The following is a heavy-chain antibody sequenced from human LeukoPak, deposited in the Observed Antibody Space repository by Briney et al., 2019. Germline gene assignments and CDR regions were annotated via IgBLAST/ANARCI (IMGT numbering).Heavy chain of an antibody. CDR3: ARTRRNYGSGSSHFDY. J-gene: IGHJ4*02. Sequence: SETLSLTCTVSGGPISSYYWSWIRQPPGKGLEWIGYIYYSGSTNYNPSLKSRVTISVDTSKNQFSLKLSSVTAADTAVYYCARTRRNYGSGSSHFDYWGQGTLVTVSS. D-gene: IGHD3-10*01. V-gene: IGHV4-59*01. CDR2: IYYSGST. CDR1: GGPISSYY.